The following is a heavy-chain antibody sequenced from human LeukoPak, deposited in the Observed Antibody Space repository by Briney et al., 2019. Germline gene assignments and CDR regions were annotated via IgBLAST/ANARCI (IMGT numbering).Heavy chain of an antibody. CDR2: IIPIFGTA. CDR1: GGTFSRYA. D-gene: IGHD2-21*01. J-gene: IGHJ1*01. Sequence: ASVKVSCKASGGTFSRYAISWVRQAPGQGLEWMGGIIPIFGTAKYAQKFQGRVTITADESTSTAYMELSRLRSEDTAVYYCARGLAGGGDPPGYFQHWGQGTLVTVSS. V-gene: IGHV1-69*13. CDR3: ARGLAGGGDPPGYFQH.